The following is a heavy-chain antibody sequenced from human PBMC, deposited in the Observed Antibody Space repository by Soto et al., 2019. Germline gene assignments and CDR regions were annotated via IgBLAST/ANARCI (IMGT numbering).Heavy chain of an antibody. CDR1: GIVYISFA. D-gene: IGHD2-15*01. CDR2: ISHDGSNK. J-gene: IGHJ6*02. Sequence: GGSQSLRSAATGIVYISFATVSVRKAPGKGLECVAGISHDGSNKFYRDYVKGRFPISRDNSKNTLYLQINSLRYEDTAVYYCARGDREDIAVVIGVRPGEYGVDVWGQGTTVTVSS. CDR3: ARGDREDIAVVIGVRPGEYGVDV. V-gene: IGHV3-30-3*01.